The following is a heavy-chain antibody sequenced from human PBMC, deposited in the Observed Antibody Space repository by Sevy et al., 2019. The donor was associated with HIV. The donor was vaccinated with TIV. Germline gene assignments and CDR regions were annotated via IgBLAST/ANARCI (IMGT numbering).Heavy chain of an antibody. CDR3: ARLVGYCSGGRCSIIDF. D-gene: IGHD2-15*01. J-gene: IGHJ4*02. Sequence: GGSLRLSCAASGFIFGSYAMNWVRQAPGKGLEWVAVISYDARKKYYADSVRGRFTISRDDSKNTLYLQMNSLTTEDTAVYYCARLVGYCSGGRCSIIDFWGQGTLVTVSS. CDR1: GFIFGSYA. V-gene: IGHV3-30*04. CDR2: ISYDARKK.